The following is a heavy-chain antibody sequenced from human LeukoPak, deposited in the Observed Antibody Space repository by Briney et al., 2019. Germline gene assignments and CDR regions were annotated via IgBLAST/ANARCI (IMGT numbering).Heavy chain of an antibody. V-gene: IGHV4-30-4*01. J-gene: IGHJ4*02. CDR2: IYYSGST. Sequence: PSQTLSLTCTVSGGSISGDYYWSWIRQPPGKGLEWIGYIYYSGSTYYHPPLKSRVTISVDTSKNQFSLKLSSVTAADTAVYYCARDRGWLHYYDNSGYHFDYWGQGTLVTVSS. CDR1: GGSISGDYY. D-gene: IGHD3-22*01. CDR3: ARDRGWLHYYDNSGYHFDY.